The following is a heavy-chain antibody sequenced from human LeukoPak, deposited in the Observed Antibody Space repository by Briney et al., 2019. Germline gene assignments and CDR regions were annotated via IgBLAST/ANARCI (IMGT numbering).Heavy chain of an antibody. J-gene: IGHJ4*02. CDR2: IYPGDSDT. V-gene: IGHV5-51*01. CDR1: GYSFTNYW. D-gene: IGHD3-22*01. Sequence: GESLKISCKGSGYSFTNYWIGWVRQMPGKGLEWMGIIYPGDSDTRYSPSFQGQVTISADKSISTAYLQWSSLKASDTAMYYCARRRYYDSSGQYYFDYWGQGTLVTVSS. CDR3: ARRRYYDSSGQYYFDY.